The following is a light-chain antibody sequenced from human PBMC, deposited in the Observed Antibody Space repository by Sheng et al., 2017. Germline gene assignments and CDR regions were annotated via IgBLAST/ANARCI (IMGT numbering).Light chain of an antibody. V-gene: IGKV3-15*01. CDR1: QSISTN. CDR2: GAS. Sequence: EIVLTQSPGTLSVSPGERATLSCRASQSISTNLAWYQQKPGQAPRLLIYGASTRATGIPDRFSGSGSGTDFTLTITTLQPEDSATYYCQQADSFPLTFGGGTKVEI. J-gene: IGKJ4*01. CDR3: QQADSFPLT.